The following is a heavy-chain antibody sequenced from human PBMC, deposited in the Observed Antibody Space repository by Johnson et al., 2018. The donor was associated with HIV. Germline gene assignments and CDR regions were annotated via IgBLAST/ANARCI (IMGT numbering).Heavy chain of an antibody. D-gene: IGHD1-26*01. CDR1: GFTFSSYA. V-gene: IGHV3-30-3*01. J-gene: IGHJ3*02. Sequence: QVQLVESGGGVVQPGRSLRLSCAASGFTFSSYAMHWVRQAPGKGLEWVAVISYDGINKYYADSVKGRFTISRDNSKNTLYLQMNSLRAEDTAVYYCAKDGGSYGGAFDIWGQGTMVTVSS. CDR3: AKDGGSYGGAFDI. CDR2: ISYDGINK.